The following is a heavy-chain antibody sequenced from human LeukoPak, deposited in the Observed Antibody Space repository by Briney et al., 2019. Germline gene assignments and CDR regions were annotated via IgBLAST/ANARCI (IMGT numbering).Heavy chain of an antibody. CDR1: GFTFNNYG. V-gene: IGHV3-48*01. J-gene: IGHJ4*02. CDR3: ARYCSGGGCCDY. Sequence: PGGSLRLSCAASGFTFNNYGVNWVRQAPGKGLEWVSYIGPDTSTIYYADSVKGRFTISRDSAKNSLYLQMNSLRAEDTAVYFCARYCSGGGCCDYWGQGTLVTVSS. D-gene: IGHD2-15*01. CDR2: IGPDTSTI.